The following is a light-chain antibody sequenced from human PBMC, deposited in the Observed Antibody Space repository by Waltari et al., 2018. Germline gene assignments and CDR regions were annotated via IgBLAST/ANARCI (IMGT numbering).Light chain of an antibody. J-gene: IGKJ4*01. Sequence: DVVMTKSPLSLPVTLGQPASISCRSSQSLVHSDGNTYLNWFQQRPGQSPRRLIYKVSNRDSGVPDRFSGSGSGTDFTLKISRVEAEDVGVYYCMQGTHWPLTFGGGTKVEIK. CDR3: MQGTHWPLT. V-gene: IGKV2-30*02. CDR2: KVS. CDR1: QSLVHSDGNTY.